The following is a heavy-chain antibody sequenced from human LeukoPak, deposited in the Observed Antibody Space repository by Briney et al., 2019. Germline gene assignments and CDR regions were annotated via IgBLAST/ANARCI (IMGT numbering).Heavy chain of an antibody. CDR1: GYTLTELS. CDR3: ATEEGAN. CDR2: FDPEDGET. V-gene: IGHV1-24*01. D-gene: IGHD4/OR15-4a*01. J-gene: IGHJ4*02. Sequence: ASVKVSCKVSGYTLTELSMHWVRQAPGKGLEWMGGFDPEDGETIYAQKFQGRVTMTEGTSTDIAYMELSSLRSEDTAVYYCATEEGANWGQGTLVTVSS.